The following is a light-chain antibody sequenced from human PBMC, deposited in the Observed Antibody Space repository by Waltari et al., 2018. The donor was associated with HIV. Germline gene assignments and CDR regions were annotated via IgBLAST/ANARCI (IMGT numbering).Light chain of an antibody. V-gene: IGKV4-1*01. CDR3: QQYYSTPLT. Sequence: DIVMTQSPDSLAVSLGERATTNCKSSQSVLYRSNNISNLAWYQQKPGQPPGLLIYWASTRESGVPDRFSGSGSATDFTLTISSLQAEDVAVYYCQQYYSTPLTFGGGTQVEIK. J-gene: IGKJ4*01. CDR1: QSVLYRSNNISN. CDR2: WAS.